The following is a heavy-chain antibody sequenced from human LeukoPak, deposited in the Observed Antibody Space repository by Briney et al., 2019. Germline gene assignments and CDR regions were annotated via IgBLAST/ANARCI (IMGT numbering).Heavy chain of an antibody. CDR3: ARGGSGSYYDFDY. D-gene: IGHD1-26*01. CDR1: GFIVSSNY. Sequence: GGSLRLSCAASGFIVSSNYMSWVRQAPGKGLEWVSVIYSGGSTYYADSVKGRFTISRDNSKNTMYLQMNSLRVEDTAVYYCARGGSGSYYDFDYWGQGTLVTVSS. CDR2: IYSGGST. V-gene: IGHV3-53*01. J-gene: IGHJ4*02.